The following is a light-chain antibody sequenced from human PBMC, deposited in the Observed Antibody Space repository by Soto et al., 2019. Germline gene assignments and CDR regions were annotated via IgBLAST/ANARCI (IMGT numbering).Light chain of an antibody. V-gene: IGKV3-15*01. CDR3: QQYNNWPPIT. Sequence: MVMTPSPASISVSPGETATLYVTASHSLNTDLAWYQQKPGQAPRLLLYGASTRATGVPPRFSGGGSGTEFTLTISSLQSEDFAVYYCQQYNNWPPITFGQGARLEIK. CDR2: GAS. CDR1: HSLNTD. J-gene: IGKJ5*01.